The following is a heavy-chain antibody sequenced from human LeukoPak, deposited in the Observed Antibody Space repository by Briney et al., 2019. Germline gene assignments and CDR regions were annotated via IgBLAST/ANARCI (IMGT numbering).Heavy chain of an antibody. V-gene: IGHV3-21*01. CDR2: ISTNSNI. D-gene: IGHD6-6*01. CDR1: GFTFSSYT. J-gene: IGHJ4*02. CDR3: AREESSSSGYYFDY. Sequence: GGSLRLSCAASGFTFSSYTMNWVRQAPGKGLEWVSSISTNSNIYYADSVKGRFTIPRDNAKNSLYLQMNSLRAEDTAVYYCAREESSSSGYYFDYWGQGALVTVSS.